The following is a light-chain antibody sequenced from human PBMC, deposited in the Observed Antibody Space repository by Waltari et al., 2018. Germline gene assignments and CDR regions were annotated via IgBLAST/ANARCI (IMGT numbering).Light chain of an antibody. V-gene: IGKV3-20*01. Sequence: EIVLTQSPGTLSLSPGEGATLPCRTSQPIRTTYLAWYQQKPSQAPTLLIYGASSRATGVPDRFTGSGSGTDFSLTISSLEPEDFATYYCQQYDISPLTFGGGTKVEIK. CDR2: GAS. J-gene: IGKJ4*01. CDR3: QQYDISPLT. CDR1: QPIRTTY.